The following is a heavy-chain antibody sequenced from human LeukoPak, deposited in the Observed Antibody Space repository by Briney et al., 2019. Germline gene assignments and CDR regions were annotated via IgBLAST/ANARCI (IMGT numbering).Heavy chain of an antibody. V-gene: IGHV3-21*01. CDR2: ISTSSSYI. Sequence: GGSLRLSCAASGFTFSSYSMNWVRQAPGKGLEWVSSISTSSSYIYYADSVKGRFTISRDNAKNSLYLQMNSLRAEDTAVYYCARAPTERPLSYYYDSSGYYLDYWGQGTLVTVSS. D-gene: IGHD3-22*01. J-gene: IGHJ4*02. CDR1: GFTFSSYS. CDR3: ARAPTERPLSYYYDSSGYYLDY.